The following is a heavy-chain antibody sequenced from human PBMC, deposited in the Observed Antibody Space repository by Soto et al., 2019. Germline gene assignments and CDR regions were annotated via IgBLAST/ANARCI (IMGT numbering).Heavy chain of an antibody. CDR1: GYTLAELS. CDR2: FDPEDGET. D-gene: IGHD2-2*01. J-gene: IGHJ5*02. Sequence: ASVKVSCKVSGYTLAELSMHWVREAPGKGLEWMGGFDPEDGETIYAQKFQGRVTMTEDTSTDTAYMELSSLRSEDTAVYYCATVTCSSTSCPGRIWFDPWGQGTLVTVSS. V-gene: IGHV1-24*01. CDR3: ATVTCSSTSCPGRIWFDP.